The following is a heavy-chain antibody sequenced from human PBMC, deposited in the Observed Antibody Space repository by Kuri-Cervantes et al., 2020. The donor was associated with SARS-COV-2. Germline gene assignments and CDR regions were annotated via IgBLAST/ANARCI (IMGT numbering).Heavy chain of an antibody. CDR2: INPSGGST. V-gene: IGHV1-46*01. Sequence: SVKVSCKASGYTFTSYYMHWVRQAPGQGLEWMGIINPSGGSTSYAQKFQGRVTMTRDTSTSTVYMELSSLRSEDTAVYYCARGPWGDILTGFLTGAFDIWGQGTMVTVSS. CDR1: GYTFTSYY. J-gene: IGHJ3*02. D-gene: IGHD3-9*01. CDR3: ARGPWGDILTGFLTGAFDI.